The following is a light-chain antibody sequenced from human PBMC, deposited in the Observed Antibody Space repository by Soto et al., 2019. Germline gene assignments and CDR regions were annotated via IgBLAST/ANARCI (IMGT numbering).Light chain of an antibody. J-gene: IGKJ4*01. V-gene: IGKV3-20*01. Sequence: EIVLTQSPGTVSLSPGESATLSCRARQSISRSDLAWYQHRPGPSPRLLIYATSSRATGIPDRFTGGGAGTGFTLTISRLEPEDSAVYYCQQYGSAPTFGGGTKVEIK. CDR1: QSISRSD. CDR3: QQYGSAPT. CDR2: ATS.